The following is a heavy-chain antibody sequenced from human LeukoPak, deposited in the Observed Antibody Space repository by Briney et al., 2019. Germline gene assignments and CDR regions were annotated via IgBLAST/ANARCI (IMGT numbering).Heavy chain of an antibody. CDR2: IYSSGSA. V-gene: IGHV4-4*07. Sequence: SETLSLTCTVSGGSINNYYWSWIRQPAGGGLEWVGRIYSSGSANYNPSLKSRVTMSVDTSKNHFSLKLSSVTAADTAVYYCARGNSDGKREDYWGPGTLLTVSS. CDR3: ARGNSDGKREDY. CDR1: GGSINNYY. D-gene: IGHD2-15*01. J-gene: IGHJ4*02.